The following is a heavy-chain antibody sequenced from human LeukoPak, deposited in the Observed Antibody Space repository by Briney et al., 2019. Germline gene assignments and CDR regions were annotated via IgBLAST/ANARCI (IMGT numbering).Heavy chain of an antibody. CDR3: ATCAAYVAEGFDY. J-gene: IGHJ4*02. Sequence: SETLSLTCVVSGYSINNYYYWNWIRQSPGKGLEWIGSISHGGNTYYNPSVKSRISISLDTSNNQFTPRLNSVTVADTAVYYCATCAAYVAEGFDYWGQGSLVTVSS. CDR2: ISHGGNT. D-gene: IGHD3-16*01. CDR1: GYSINNYYY. V-gene: IGHV4-38-2*01.